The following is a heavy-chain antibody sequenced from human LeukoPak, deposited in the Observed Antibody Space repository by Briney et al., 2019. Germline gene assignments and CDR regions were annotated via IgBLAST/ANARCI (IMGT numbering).Heavy chain of an antibody. CDR2: INLNGGST. J-gene: IGHJ4*02. D-gene: IGHD2-2*01. CDR3: ARPIRRSTPTCSMGY. V-gene: IGHV3-20*04. Sequence: GGSLRLSCAASGFIFDDYAMSWVRQAPGKGLEWVSGINLNGGSTGYANSVKGRFTISRDNAKNSLYLQMNSLRAKDTALYYCARPIRRSTPTCSMGYWGQGTLVTVSS. CDR1: GFIFDDYA.